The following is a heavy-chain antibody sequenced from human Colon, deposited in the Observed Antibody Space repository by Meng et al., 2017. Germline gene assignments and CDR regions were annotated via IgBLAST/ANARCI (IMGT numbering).Heavy chain of an antibody. CDR2: IFYTGTT. D-gene: IGHD3-22*01. V-gene: IGHV4-39*07. CDR1: GGSISSSSHY. CDR3: GRASDSSGYYWGAYTEAKTYYFDY. J-gene: IGHJ4*02. Sequence: SETLSLTCTVSGGSISSSSHYWGWIRQPPGKGLEWIGSIFYTGTTYCDTSLKSRVTISIDTSKNQFSLKMNSVTAADTAVYFCGRASDSSGYYWGAYTEAKTYYFDYWGQGTLVTVSS.